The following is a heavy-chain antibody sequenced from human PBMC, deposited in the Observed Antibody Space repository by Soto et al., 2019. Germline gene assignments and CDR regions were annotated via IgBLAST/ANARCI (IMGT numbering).Heavy chain of an antibody. D-gene: IGHD5-12*01. J-gene: IGHJ4*02. CDR1: GFTFRSNW. CDR2: IKQDGSEK. Sequence: EVQLVESGGGLVQPGGSLRLSCAASGFTFRSNWMSWVRQAPGKGLEWVANIKQDGSEKYYVDSVKGRFTISRDNAKNSLYLQMNSLRAEDTAVYYCATSGGGWLQPPVCGQGTLVTVSS. CDR3: ATSGGGWLQPPV. V-gene: IGHV3-7*03.